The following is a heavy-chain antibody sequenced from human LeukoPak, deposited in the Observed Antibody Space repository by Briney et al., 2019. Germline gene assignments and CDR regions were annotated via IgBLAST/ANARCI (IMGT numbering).Heavy chain of an antibody. J-gene: IGHJ4*02. V-gene: IGHV4-34*01. D-gene: IGHD3-22*01. CDR2: INHSGST. CDR3: ARALLHTYYYDSSGYYYPYYFDY. CDR1: GGSFSGYY. Sequence: SETLSLTCAVYGGSFSGYYWSWIRQPPGKGLEWIGEINHSGSTNYNPSLKSRVTISVDTSKSQFSLKLSSVTAADTAVYYCARALLHTYYYDSSGYYYPYYFDYWGQGTLVTVSS.